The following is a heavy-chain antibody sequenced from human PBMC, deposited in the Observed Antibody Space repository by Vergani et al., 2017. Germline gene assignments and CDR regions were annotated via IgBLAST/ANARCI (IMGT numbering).Heavy chain of an antibody. CDR2: ISSSSSYI. D-gene: IGHD3-10*01. CDR1: GFTFSSYS. CDR3: ASSPYGSGSYPLDY. Sequence: EVQLVESGGGLVKPGGSLRLSCAASGFTFSSYSMNWVRQAPGKGLEWVSSISSSSSYIYYADSVKGRFTISRDNAKNSLYLQMNSLRAEDTAVYYCASSPYGSGSYPLDYWGQGTLVTVSS. V-gene: IGHV3-21*04. J-gene: IGHJ4*02.